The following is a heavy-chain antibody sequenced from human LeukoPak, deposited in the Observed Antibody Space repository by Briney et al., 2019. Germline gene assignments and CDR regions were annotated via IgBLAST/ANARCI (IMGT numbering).Heavy chain of an antibody. CDR2: IDSGGSNT. V-gene: IGHV3-74*01. D-gene: IGHD2-21*01. CDR3: TRDRSYSSDS. Sequence: GGSLRLSCTASGFTFSSYWMHWVRQAPGKGLVWASRIDSGGSNTNYADSVKGRVTISRDNAKNTLYLEMNNLRDEDTAVYYCTRDRSYSSDSWGQGTLVTVSS. J-gene: IGHJ4*02. CDR1: GFTFSSYW.